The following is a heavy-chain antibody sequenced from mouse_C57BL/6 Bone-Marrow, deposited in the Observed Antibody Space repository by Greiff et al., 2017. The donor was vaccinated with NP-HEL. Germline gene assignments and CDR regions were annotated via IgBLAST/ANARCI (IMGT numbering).Heavy chain of an antibody. D-gene: IGHD1-1*01. Sequence: EVQLQQSGPELVKPGASVKIPCKASGYTFTDYNMDWVKQSHGKSLEWIGDINPNNGGTIYNQKFKGKATLTVDKSSSTAYMELRSLTSEDTAVYYCASRLATKGYYAMDYWGQGTSVTVSS. CDR3: ASRLATKGYYAMDY. V-gene: IGHV1-18*01. J-gene: IGHJ4*01. CDR2: INPNNGGT. CDR1: GYTFTDYN.